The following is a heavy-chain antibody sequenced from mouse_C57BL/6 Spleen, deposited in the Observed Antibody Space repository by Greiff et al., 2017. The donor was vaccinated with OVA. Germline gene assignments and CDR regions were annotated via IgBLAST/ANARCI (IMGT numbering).Heavy chain of an antibody. V-gene: IGHV5-17*01. Sequence: EVQLVESGGGLVKPGGSLKLSCAASGFTFSDYGMHWVRQAPEKGLEWVAYISSGSSTIYYADTVKGRFTISRDNAKNTLFLQMTSLRSEDTAMYYCARPYYGSSWDYFDYWGQGTTLTVSS. J-gene: IGHJ2*01. CDR2: ISSGSSTI. CDR3: ARPYYGSSWDYFDY. D-gene: IGHD1-1*01. CDR1: GFTFSDYG.